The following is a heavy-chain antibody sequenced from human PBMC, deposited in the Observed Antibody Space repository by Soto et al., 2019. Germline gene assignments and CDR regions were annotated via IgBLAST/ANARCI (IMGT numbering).Heavy chain of an antibody. J-gene: IGHJ4*02. Sequence: QVQLVESGGGLVKPGGSLRLSCAVSGFTFNDYYMSWIRQAPGKGLEWISYISGGGSTTYHADSVRGRFTISRDNAKNSLFLQMNSLRAEDTAVYYCAREVRTGGWFRRLDSWGQGILVTVSS. V-gene: IGHV3-11*01. CDR3: AREVRTGGWFRRLDS. CDR1: GFTFNDYY. CDR2: ISGGGSTT. D-gene: IGHD6-19*01.